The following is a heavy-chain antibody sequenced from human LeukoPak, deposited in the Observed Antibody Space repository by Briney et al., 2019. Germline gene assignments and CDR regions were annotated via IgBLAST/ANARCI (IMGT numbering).Heavy chain of an antibody. V-gene: IGHV3-23*01. D-gene: IGHD6-19*01. Sequence: TGGSLRLSCAASGFTLSSYAMSWVRQAPGKGLEWVSGIRASGGSTYFADSVKGRFTISRDNFKNTVYLQMNGLRVEDTAIYYSARYNSGNFFDYWGQGTLVTVSS. CDR1: GFTLSSYA. CDR2: IRASGGST. J-gene: IGHJ4*02. CDR3: ARYNSGNFFDY.